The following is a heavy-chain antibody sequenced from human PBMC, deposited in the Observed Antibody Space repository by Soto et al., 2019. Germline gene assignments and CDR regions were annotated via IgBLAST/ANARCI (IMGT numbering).Heavy chain of an antibody. J-gene: IGHJ4*02. CDR3: ARGKTYYDYVWGSYRSVPFDY. CDR2: INHSGST. Sequence: QVQLQQWGAGLLKPSETLSLTCAVYGGSFSGYYWSWIRQPPGKGLEWIGEINHSGSTNYNPSLTSRVTISVDTSKNQFSLKLSSVTAADTAVYYCARGKTYYDYVWGSYRSVPFDYWGQGTLVTVSS. CDR1: GGSFSGYY. V-gene: IGHV4-34*01. D-gene: IGHD3-16*02.